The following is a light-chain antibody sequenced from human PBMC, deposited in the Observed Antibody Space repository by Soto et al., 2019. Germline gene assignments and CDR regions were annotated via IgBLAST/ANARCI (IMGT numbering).Light chain of an antibody. CDR1: SSNIGAGYD. Sequence: QSVLTQPPSVSGAPGQRVTISCTGSSSNIGAGYDVHWYQQLPGTAPKLLIYGNTNRPSGVPDRLSGSKSGTSASLTITGLQADDEADYYCQSYDTSLNDWVFGGGTKVTVL. CDR3: QSYDTSLNDWV. J-gene: IGLJ3*02. V-gene: IGLV1-40*01. CDR2: GNT.